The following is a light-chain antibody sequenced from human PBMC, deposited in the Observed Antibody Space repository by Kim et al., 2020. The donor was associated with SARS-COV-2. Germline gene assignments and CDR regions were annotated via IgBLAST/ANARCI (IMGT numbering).Light chain of an antibody. J-gene: IGKJ1*01. CDR1: QSVSGTY. CDR3: QQYGSSSRWT. Sequence: PGEMSTLSSRASQSVSGTYLAWYQQKPGQAPRLLMYGASSRATGIPDRISGSGSVTDFTITISRLEPEDYAGYFCQQYGSSSRWTYGQGTKVDIK. V-gene: IGKV3-20*01. CDR2: GAS.